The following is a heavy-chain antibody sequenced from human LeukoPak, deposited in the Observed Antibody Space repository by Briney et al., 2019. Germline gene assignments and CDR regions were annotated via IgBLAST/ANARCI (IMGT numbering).Heavy chain of an antibody. CDR1: GFTFSSYG. CDR3: AKEYRAGAGFDY. V-gene: IGHV3-30*18. D-gene: IGHD1-26*01. J-gene: IGHJ4*02. CDR2: ISDDGSVK. Sequence: GGSLRLSCAASGFTFSSYGMHWIRQAPGKGLEWVAVISDDGSVKFYAESVKGRFTISRDNSKNTLYLQMSSLRGDDTAVYYCAKEYRAGAGFDYWGQGTLVTVSS.